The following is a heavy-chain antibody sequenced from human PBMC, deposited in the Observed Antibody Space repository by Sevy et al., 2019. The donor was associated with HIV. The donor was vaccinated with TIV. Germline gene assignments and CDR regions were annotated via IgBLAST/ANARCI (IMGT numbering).Heavy chain of an antibody. D-gene: IGHD3-3*01. CDR3: ARDSSLRFLYYYGMDV. CDR1: GFTFSSYG. J-gene: IGHJ6*02. Sequence: GGCLRLSCAASGFTFSSYGMHWVRQAPGKGLEWLAVIWYDGSNKYYADSVKGRFTISRDNSKNRLYLQMNSLRAEDTAVYSYARDSSLRFLYYYGMDVWGQGTTVTVSS. CDR2: IWYDGSNK. V-gene: IGHV3-33*01.